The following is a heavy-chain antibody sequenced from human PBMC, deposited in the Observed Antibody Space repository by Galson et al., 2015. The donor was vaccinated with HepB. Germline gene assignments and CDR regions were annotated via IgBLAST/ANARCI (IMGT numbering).Heavy chain of an antibody. CDR2: ISAYNGNT. Sequence: SVKVSCKASGYTFSSYGVSWVRQAPGQGLEWMGWISAYNGNTNYAQKLQGRVTMTTDTSTSTAYMELTSLRSDDTAVYYCAREFDYWGQGTLVTVSSGWNYENWFDPWGQGTLVTVSS. D-gene: IGHD1-7*01. CDR1: GYTFSSYG. J-gene: IGHJ5*02. CDR3: AREFDYWGQGTLVTVSSGWNYENWFDP. V-gene: IGHV1-18*01.